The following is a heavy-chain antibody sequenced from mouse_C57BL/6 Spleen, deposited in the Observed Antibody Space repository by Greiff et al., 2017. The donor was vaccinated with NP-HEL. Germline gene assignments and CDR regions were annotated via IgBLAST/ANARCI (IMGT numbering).Heavy chain of an antibody. D-gene: IGHD1-1*01. CDR1: GYTFTGYW. CDR2: ILPGSGST. CDR3: ARNPALITTVVARGYFDV. V-gene: IGHV1-9*01. Sequence: QVQLQQSGAELMKPGASVKLSCKATGYTFTGYWIEWVKQRPGHGLEWIGEILPGSGSTNYNEKFKGKATFTADTSSNTAYMQLSSLTTEDSAIYYCARNPALITTVVARGYFDVWGTGTTVTVSS. J-gene: IGHJ1*03.